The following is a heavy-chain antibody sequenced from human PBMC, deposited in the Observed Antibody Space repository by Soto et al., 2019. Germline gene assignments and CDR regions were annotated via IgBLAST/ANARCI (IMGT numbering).Heavy chain of an antibody. J-gene: IGHJ4*02. Sequence: GGSLRLSCAASGCTFGSYGVHWVRQAPGKGLEWVAVISYDGSNKYYADSVKGRFTISRDNSKNTLYLQMNSLRAEDTAVYYCARVLSCSSTSCDDYWGQGTLVTVSS. CDR2: ISYDGSNK. D-gene: IGHD2-2*01. V-gene: IGHV3-30-3*01. CDR1: GCTFGSYG. CDR3: ARVLSCSSTSCDDY.